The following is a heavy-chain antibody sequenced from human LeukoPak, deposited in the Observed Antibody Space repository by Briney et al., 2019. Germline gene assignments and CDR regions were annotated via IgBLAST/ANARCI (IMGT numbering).Heavy chain of an antibody. CDR2: IRYDGSNK. CDR1: GFTFSSYG. D-gene: IGHD6-6*01. J-gene: IGHJ3*02. V-gene: IGHV3-30*02. Sequence: GGSLRLSCAASGFTFSSYGMHWVRQTPGKGLEWAAFIRYDGSNKYYADSVKGRFTISRDNSKNTLYLQMNSLRAEDTAVYYCARVNGQLVAFDIWGQGTMVTVSS. CDR3: ARVNGQLVAFDI.